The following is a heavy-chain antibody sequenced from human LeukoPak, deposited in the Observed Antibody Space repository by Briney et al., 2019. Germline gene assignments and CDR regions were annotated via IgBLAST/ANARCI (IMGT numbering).Heavy chain of an antibody. Sequence: SETLSLTCAVYGGSFSGYYWSWIRQPPGKGLEWIGEINHSGSTNYNPSLKSRVTISVDTSKNQFSLKLSSVTTAETAVYYCARGYYGWGSSQKFDYWGQGTLVTASS. D-gene: IGHD3-16*01. CDR1: GGSFSGYY. V-gene: IGHV4-34*01. J-gene: IGHJ4*02. CDR3: ARGYYGWGSSQKFDY. CDR2: INHSGST.